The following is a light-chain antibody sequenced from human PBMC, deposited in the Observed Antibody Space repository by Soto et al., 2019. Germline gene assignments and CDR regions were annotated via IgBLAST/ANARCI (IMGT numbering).Light chain of an antibody. Sequence: QSVLTQPPSAPGSPGQSVTISCTGTSSDIGGYKYVSWYQQHPGRAPKLMIYEVSKRPSGVPDRFSGSKSGNTASLTVSGLQAEDEADYYCSSYGGSNNFYVFGTGTKVTVL. CDR1: SSDIGGYKY. J-gene: IGLJ1*01. CDR3: SSYGGSNNFYV. CDR2: EVS. V-gene: IGLV2-8*01.